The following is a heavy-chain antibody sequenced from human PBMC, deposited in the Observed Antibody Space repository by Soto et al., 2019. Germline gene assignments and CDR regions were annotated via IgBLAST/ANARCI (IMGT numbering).Heavy chain of an antibody. CDR3: ARGTEYSSSFHFDY. V-gene: IGHV3-33*01. J-gene: IGHJ4*02. CDR2: IWYDGSNK. CDR1: GFTFSSYG. Sequence: QVQLVESGGGVVQPGRSLRLSCAASGFTFSSYGMHWVRQAPGKGLEWVAVIWYDGSNKYYADSVKGRFTISRDNSKNTLYLRMNSLRAEDTAVYYCARGTEYSSSFHFDYWGQGTLVTVSS. D-gene: IGHD6-13*01.